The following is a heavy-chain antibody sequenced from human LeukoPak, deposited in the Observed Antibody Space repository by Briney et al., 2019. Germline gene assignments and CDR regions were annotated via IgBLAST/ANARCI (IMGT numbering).Heavy chain of an antibody. Sequence: SETLSLTCAVSGGSISSYYWSWFRQPAGKGLEWIGRIYTSGSTNYNPSLKSRVTMSVDTSKNQFSLKLSSVTAADTAVYYCARDGLYSYGYSYFDYWGQGTLVTVSS. D-gene: IGHD5-18*01. CDR3: ARDGLYSYGYSYFDY. CDR2: IYTSGST. V-gene: IGHV4-4*07. CDR1: GGSISSYY. J-gene: IGHJ4*02.